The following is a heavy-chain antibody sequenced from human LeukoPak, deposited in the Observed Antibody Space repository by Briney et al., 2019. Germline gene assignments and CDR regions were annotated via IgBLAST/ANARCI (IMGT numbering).Heavy chain of an antibody. CDR2: INPNSGGI. D-gene: IGHD1-26*01. V-gene: IGHV1-2*02. CDR3: ARGAKSETYCPY. Sequence: ASVKVSYKASGHTFTGYYIHWVRQAPGQGLEWMGWINPNSGGINYAQKFQGRVTMTRDTSISTSYMDLRGLRSDDTAVYYCARGAKSETYCPYWGQGTLVRVSS. CDR1: GHTFTGYY. J-gene: IGHJ4*02.